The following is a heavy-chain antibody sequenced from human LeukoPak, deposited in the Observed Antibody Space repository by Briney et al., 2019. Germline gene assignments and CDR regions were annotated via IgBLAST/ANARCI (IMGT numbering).Heavy chain of an antibody. CDR2: ISYDGSNK. CDR3: ARQDIVATIFSY. D-gene: IGHD5-12*01. V-gene: IGHV3-30*04. CDR1: GFTFSSYA. Sequence: GGSLRLSCAASGFTFSSYAMHWVRQAPGKGLEWVAVISYDGSNKYYADSVKGRFTISRDNSKNTLYLQMNSLRAEDTAVYYCARQDIVATIFSYWGQGTLVTVSS. J-gene: IGHJ4*02.